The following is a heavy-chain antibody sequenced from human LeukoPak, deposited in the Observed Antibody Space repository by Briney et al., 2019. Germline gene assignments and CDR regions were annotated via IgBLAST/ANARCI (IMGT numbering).Heavy chain of an antibody. CDR2: IYYSGST. D-gene: IGHD3-3*02. CDR3: ARPLHFWENENWSSP. J-gene: IGHJ5*02. V-gene: IGHV4-30-4*08. CDR1: GGSISSGDYY. Sequence: SSETLSLTCTVPGGSISSGDYYWSWIRQPPGKGLEWIGYIYYSGSTYYHRSLKSRVTISVDTSENQFSLKLSSVTAADSAVYYCARPLHFWENENWSSPGAQGPRTPVSS.